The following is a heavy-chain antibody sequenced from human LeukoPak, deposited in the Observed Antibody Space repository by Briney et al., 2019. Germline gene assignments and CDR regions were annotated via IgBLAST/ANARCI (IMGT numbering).Heavy chain of an antibody. Sequence: GGSLRLSCAASGFNFANHAMSWVRQTPGKGLEWVSAISGGGDITYYADSVTGRFTISRDNSKDTLFLQMHSLRPGDTAVYYCEATPGDYWGQGTLVTVSS. V-gene: IGHV3-23*01. CDR1: GFNFANHA. CDR3: EATPGDY. CDR2: ISGGGDIT. J-gene: IGHJ4*02.